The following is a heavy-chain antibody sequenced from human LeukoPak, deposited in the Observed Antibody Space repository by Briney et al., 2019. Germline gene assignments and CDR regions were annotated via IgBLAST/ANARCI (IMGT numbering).Heavy chain of an antibody. CDR3: ARDPYSSGWIDY. Sequence: ASVKVSCKASGYAXINYGISWVRQAPGQGLEWMGWISTYSGNTNYAQKFQGRVTMTTDTSTAYMELRSLRSDDTAVYYCARDPYSSGWIDYWGQGTLVTVSS. V-gene: IGHV1-18*01. D-gene: IGHD6-19*01. CDR2: ISTYSGNT. CDR1: GYAXINYG. J-gene: IGHJ4*02.